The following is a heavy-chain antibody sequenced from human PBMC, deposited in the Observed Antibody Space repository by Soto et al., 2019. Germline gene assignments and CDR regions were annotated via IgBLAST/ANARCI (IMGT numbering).Heavy chain of an antibody. CDR3: ARGRPHDFWSGYYTRSIGTKKNYFDY. J-gene: IGHJ4*02. D-gene: IGHD3-3*01. CDR1: GGSFSGYY. Sequence: SEILSLTCAVYGGSFSGYYWSWIRQPPGKGLEWIGEINHSGSTNYNPSLKSRVTISVDTSKNQFSLKLSSVTAADTAVYYCARGRPHDFWSGYYTRSIGTKKNYFDYWGQGTLVTVSS. V-gene: IGHV4-34*01. CDR2: INHSGST.